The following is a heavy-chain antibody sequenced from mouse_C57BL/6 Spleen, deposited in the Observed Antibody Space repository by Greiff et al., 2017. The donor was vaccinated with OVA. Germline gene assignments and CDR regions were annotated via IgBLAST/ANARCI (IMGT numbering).Heavy chain of an antibody. CDR2: INYDGSST. V-gene: IGHV5-16*01. D-gene: IGHD3-2*02. CDR1: GFTFSDYY. Sequence: DVHLVESEGGLVQPGSSMKLSCTASGFTFSDYYMAWVRQVPEKGLEWVANINYDGSSTYYLDSLKSRFIISRDNAKNILYLQMSSLKSEDTATYYCAREAQATEAMDYWGQGTSVTVSS. CDR3: AREAQATEAMDY. J-gene: IGHJ4*01.